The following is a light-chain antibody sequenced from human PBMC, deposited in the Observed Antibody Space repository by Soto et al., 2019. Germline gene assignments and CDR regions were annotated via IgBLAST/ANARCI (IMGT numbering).Light chain of an antibody. CDR3: QQHYNTPRT. CDR2: TTS. Sequence: DIQMTQSPSSLSPSVGDRVTITCRTSQPISDYLNWYQQKPGKAPTLLIYTTSNLQSGVPSRFSGSGSATHFTLTISSLQPEDFATYYCQQHYNTPRTFGQGTKVDIK. V-gene: IGKV1-39*01. J-gene: IGKJ1*01. CDR1: QPISDY.